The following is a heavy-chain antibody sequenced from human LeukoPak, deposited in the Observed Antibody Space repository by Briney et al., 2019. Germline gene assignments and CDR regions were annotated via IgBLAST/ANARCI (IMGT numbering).Heavy chain of an antibody. CDR1: GFRIDDYS. V-gene: IGHV3-43*01. J-gene: IGHJ4*02. CDR2: ISWDGGRT. Sequence: GGSLRLSCAASGFRIDDYSMHWVRQAPGKGLDWVSLISWDGGRTYYADSVKGRFTISRDNSKNSLYLQMNSLRTEDIAFYYCVKYSSSSDFDSWGQGTLVTVSS. D-gene: IGHD6-6*01. CDR3: VKYSSSSDFDS.